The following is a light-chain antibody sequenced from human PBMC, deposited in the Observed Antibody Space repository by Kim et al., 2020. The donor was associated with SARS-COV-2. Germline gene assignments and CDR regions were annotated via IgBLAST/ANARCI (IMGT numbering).Light chain of an antibody. J-gene: IGLJ1*01. CDR2: KDN. CDR3: QSADGSGTYV. Sequence: SYELTQPPSLSVSPGQTARITCSGDTLPEKQTYWYQQKSGQAPLLVIYKDNERPSGIPGRFSGSSSGTTVTLTISGVQAEDDADYYCQSADGSGTYVFGTGTKVT. CDR1: TLPEKQ. V-gene: IGLV3-25*03.